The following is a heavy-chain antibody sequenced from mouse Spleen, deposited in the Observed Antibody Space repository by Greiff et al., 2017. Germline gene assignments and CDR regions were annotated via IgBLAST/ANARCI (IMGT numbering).Heavy chain of an antibody. CDR2: IRLKSDNYAT. V-gene: IGHV6-3*03. Sequence: DVMLVESGGGLVKLGGSLKLSCAASGFTFSSYAMSWVRQTPEKGLEWVAQIRLKSDNYATHYAESVKGRFTISRDDSKSSVYLQMNNLRAEDTGIYYCTGHGDDYWGQGTTLTVSS. CDR1: GFTFSSYA. CDR3: TGHGDDY. J-gene: IGHJ2*01. D-gene: IGHD3-3*01.